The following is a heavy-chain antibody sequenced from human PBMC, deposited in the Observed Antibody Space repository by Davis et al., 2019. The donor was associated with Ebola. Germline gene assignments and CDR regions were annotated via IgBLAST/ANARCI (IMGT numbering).Heavy chain of an antibody. D-gene: IGHD6-13*01. CDR3: ARDEQQLVLYGMDV. Sequence: GESLKISCAASGFTFRSYGMSWVRQAPGKGLEWVSASSGIGGGAYHADSVRGRFTISRDNAKNSLYLQMNSLRAEDTAVYYCARDEQQLVLYGMDVWGQGTTVTVSS. CDR2: SSGIGGGA. J-gene: IGHJ6*02. CDR1: GFTFRSYG. V-gene: IGHV3-23*01.